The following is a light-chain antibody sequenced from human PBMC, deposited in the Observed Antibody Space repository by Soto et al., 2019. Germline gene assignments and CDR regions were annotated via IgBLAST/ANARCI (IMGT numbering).Light chain of an antibody. Sequence: EILFTPAPTTLSFSPVERATLSRRASQSVSSYLAWYQQKPGQAPRLLIYDVSNRATGIPARFSGSRSGTDFTLTISSLEPEDFAVYYCQQRSNWPRTFGQGTKVDIK. CDR3: QQRSNWPRT. CDR2: DVS. J-gene: IGKJ1*01. CDR1: QSVSSY. V-gene: IGKV3-11*01.